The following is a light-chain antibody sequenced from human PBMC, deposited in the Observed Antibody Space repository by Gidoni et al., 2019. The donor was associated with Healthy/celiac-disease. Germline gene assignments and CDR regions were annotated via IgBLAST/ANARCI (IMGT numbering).Light chain of an antibody. V-gene: IGKV1-8*01. CDR2: AAS. J-gene: IGKJ2*01. CDR1: QGISSY. CDR3: QQYYSYPLYT. Sequence: AIRLTQSPSSFSASTGDRVTITCRASQGISSYLAGYQQKPGKAPKLLIYAASTLQSGVPSRFSGSGSGTDVTLTISCRQSEDFATDYCQQYYSYPLYTFGQXTKLEIK.